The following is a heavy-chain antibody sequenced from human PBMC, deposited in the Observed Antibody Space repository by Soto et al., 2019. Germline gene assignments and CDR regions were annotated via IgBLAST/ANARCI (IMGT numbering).Heavy chain of an antibody. CDR3: AKNYDFWSGYIDY. CDR1: GFTFSSYA. J-gene: IGHJ4*02. Sequence: EVQLLESGGGLVQPGGSLRLSCAASGFTFSSYAMSWVRQAPGKGLEWVSAISGSGGSTYYADPVKGRFTISRDNSKNTLYLQMNSLRAEDTAVYYCAKNYDFWSGYIDYWGQGTLLTVSS. V-gene: IGHV3-23*01. CDR2: ISGSGGST. D-gene: IGHD3-3*01.